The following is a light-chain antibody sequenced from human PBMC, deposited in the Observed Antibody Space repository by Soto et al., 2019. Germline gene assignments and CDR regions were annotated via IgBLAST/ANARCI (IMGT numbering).Light chain of an antibody. CDR3: QSYDSSLSGSGV. CDR1: SSNIGAGHD. J-gene: IGLJ1*01. CDR2: GNG. V-gene: IGLV1-40*01. Sequence: QSVLTQPPSVSGAPGQRVTISCTGSSSNIGAGHDVHWYQHLPGTTPKLLIYGNGNRPSGVPDRFSGSKSGTSASLAITGLQAEDEADYYCQSYDSSLSGSGVFGTGTKLTVL.